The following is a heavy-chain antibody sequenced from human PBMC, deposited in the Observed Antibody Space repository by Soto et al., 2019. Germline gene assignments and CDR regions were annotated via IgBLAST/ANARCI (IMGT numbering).Heavy chain of an antibody. D-gene: IGHD4-17*01. CDR1: GFTFSSYG. CDR2: ISYDGSNK. J-gene: IGHJ4*02. V-gene: IGHV3-30*18. CDR3: AKDLQRAASPTVTLGY. Sequence: QVQLVESGGGVVQPGRSLRLSCAASGFTFSSYGRHWVRQAPGKGLEWVAVISYDGSNKYYADSVKGRFTISIDNSKNTLYLQMNSLRAEDMAVYYCAKDLQRAASPTVTLGYWGQGTLVTVSS.